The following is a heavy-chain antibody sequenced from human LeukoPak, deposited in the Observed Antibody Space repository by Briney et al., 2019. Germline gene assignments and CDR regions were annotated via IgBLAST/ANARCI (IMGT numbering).Heavy chain of an antibody. D-gene: IGHD1-26*01. J-gene: IGHJ3*02. Sequence: ASVKASCKASGYTFTSYGISWVRQAPGQGLEWMGWISAYNGNTNYAQKLQGRVTMTTDTSTSTAYMELRSLRSDDTAVYYCARGSGWELLPGGAFDIWGQGTMVTVSS. V-gene: IGHV1-18*01. CDR2: ISAYNGNT. CDR3: ARGSGWELLPGGAFDI. CDR1: GYTFTSYG.